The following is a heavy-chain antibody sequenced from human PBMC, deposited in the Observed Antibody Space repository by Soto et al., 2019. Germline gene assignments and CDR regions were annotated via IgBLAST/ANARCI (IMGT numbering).Heavy chain of an antibody. CDR3: ARAGIAVAGP. Sequence: EVQLVESGGGLVKPGGSLRLSCAASGFTFSSYSMNWVRQAPGKGLEWVSSISSSSSYIYYADSVKGRFTISRDNAKNSLFLQMNSLRAEDTAVYYCARAGIAVAGPWGQGTLVTVSS. D-gene: IGHD6-19*01. V-gene: IGHV3-21*01. J-gene: IGHJ5*02. CDR2: ISSSSSYI. CDR1: GFTFSSYS.